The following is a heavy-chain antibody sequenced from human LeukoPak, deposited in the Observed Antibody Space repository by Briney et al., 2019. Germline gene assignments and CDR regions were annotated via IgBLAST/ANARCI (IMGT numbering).Heavy chain of an antibody. CDR3: GTLLSNAAFDY. V-gene: IGHV1-2*02. J-gene: IGHJ4*02. CDR1: GYTFTGYY. D-gene: IGHD6-25*01. Sequence: ASVKVSCKAPGYTFTGYYMHWVRQAPGQGLEWMGWINPNSGEIKYAQKFQGRVTMTRDTSISTAYMELTRLRSDETAVYYCGTLLSNAAFDYWGQGTLVTVSS. CDR2: INPNSGEI.